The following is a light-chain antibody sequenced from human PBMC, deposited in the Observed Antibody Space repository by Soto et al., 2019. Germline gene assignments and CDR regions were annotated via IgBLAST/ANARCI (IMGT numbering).Light chain of an antibody. V-gene: IGLV2-14*01. J-gene: IGLJ1*01. CDR3: SSFTSRHTYV. CDR1: SSDIGGYNY. CDR2: DVS. Sequence: QSALTQSASVSGSPGQSTTISCTGTSSDIGGYNYVSWYQQLPGEAPKLIIYDVSDRPSGVSTRFSGSKSGNTASLTISGLQAEDEGDYYCSSFTSRHTYVFGTGTKLTVL.